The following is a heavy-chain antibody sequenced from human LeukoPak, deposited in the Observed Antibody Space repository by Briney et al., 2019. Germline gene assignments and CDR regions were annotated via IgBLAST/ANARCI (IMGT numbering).Heavy chain of an antibody. Sequence: GGSLRLSCAASGFTFSSYAMHWVHQAPGKGLEWVAVISYDGSNKYYADSVKGRFTISRDNSKNTLYLQMNSLRAEDTAVYYCARDLGAYSSLYGMDVWGQGTTVTVSS. J-gene: IGHJ6*02. V-gene: IGHV3-30*04. CDR1: GFTFSSYA. D-gene: IGHD6-13*01. CDR3: ARDLGAYSSLYGMDV. CDR2: ISYDGSNK.